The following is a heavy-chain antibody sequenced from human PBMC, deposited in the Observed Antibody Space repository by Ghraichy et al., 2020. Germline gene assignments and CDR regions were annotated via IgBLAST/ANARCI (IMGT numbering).Heavy chain of an antibody. J-gene: IGHJ3*01. Sequence: GGSLRLSCAGSGFSFSNYAMNWVRQAPGKGLEWVSLISSSNDYIYYRDSVKGRFTISRDNAKSSLFLQMDSLRDDDTGVYYCARDKDMGHNFWGDAFDLWGQGTTVTVSS. D-gene: IGHD3-3*01. CDR3: ARDKDMGHNFWGDAFDL. V-gene: IGHV3-21*01. CDR1: GFSFSNYA. CDR2: ISSSNDYI.